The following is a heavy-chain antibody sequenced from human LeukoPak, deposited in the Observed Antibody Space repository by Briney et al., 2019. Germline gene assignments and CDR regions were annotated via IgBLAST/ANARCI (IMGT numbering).Heavy chain of an antibody. Sequence: GGSLRLSCAASGFTFSNYAMSWVRQAPGKGLEWVSVIYSGGSTYYADSVKGRFIISRDNSKNTLYLQMNSLRAEDTAVYYCARDGGYSYGLDYWGQGTLVTVSS. D-gene: IGHD5-18*01. CDR3: ARDGGYSYGLDY. V-gene: IGHV3-66*01. CDR1: GFTFSNYA. CDR2: IYSGGST. J-gene: IGHJ4*02.